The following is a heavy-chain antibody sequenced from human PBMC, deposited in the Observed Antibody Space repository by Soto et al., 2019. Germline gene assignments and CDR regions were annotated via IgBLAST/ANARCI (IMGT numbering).Heavy chain of an antibody. J-gene: IGHJ6*02. Sequence: PSETLSLTCTVSGGSISSSSYYWGWIRQPPGKGLEWIGSIYYSGSTYYNPSLKSRVTISVDTSKNQFSLKLSSVTAADTAVYYCARPAWGGATKHYYSDMDVWDQGTSLTVSS. V-gene: IGHV4-39*01. CDR3: ARPAWGGATKHYYSDMDV. CDR1: GGSISSSSYY. D-gene: IGHD1-26*01. CDR2: IYYSGST.